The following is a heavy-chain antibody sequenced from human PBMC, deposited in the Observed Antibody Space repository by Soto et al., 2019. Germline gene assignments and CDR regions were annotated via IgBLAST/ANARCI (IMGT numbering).Heavy chain of an antibody. CDR2: IYFSGST. V-gene: IGHV4-59*01. J-gene: IGHJ6*02. CDR3: ARELSYGMDV. Sequence: WTWIRQPPGKGLEWIGSIYFSGSTNYNPSLKSRVSISVDRAKSQFSLNLTSVTAADTAMYYCARELSYGMDVWGQGTTVIVSS.